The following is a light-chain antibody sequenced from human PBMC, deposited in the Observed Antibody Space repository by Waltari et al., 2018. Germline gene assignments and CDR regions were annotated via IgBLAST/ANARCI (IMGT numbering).Light chain of an antibody. CDR2: WAP. Sequence: DIVMTQSPDSLAVSLGERATINCKSSQSVLYSSNNKNYLSWYQQKPGQPPKLLICWAPIRESGVPDRFSGSGSGTDFTLTISSLQAEDVAVYYCQQYYSTPPTFGQGTKVEIK. CDR1: QSVLYSSNNKNY. CDR3: QQYYSTPPT. V-gene: IGKV4-1*01. J-gene: IGKJ1*01.